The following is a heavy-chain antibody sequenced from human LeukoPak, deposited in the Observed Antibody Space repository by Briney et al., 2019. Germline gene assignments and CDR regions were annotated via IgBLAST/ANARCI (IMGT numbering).Heavy chain of an antibody. V-gene: IGHV3-30-3*01. CDR2: ISYDGSNK. CDR1: GFTFSSYA. CDR3: ARSSVPAARVGYYYYGMDV. D-gene: IGHD2-2*01. Sequence: GGSLRLSCAASGFTFSSYAMHWVRQAPGKGLEWVAVISYDGSNKYYADSVKGRFTISRDNSKNTLYLQMNSLRAEDTAVCYCARSSVPAARVGYYYYGMDVWGQGTTVTVSS. J-gene: IGHJ6*02.